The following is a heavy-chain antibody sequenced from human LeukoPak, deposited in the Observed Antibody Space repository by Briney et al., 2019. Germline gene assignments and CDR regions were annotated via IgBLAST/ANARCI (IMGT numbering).Heavy chain of an antibody. J-gene: IGHJ3*02. CDR3: ARNIVPAVFAFDI. CDR2: ISGSGGST. Sequence: PGGSLRLSCAASGFTFSSYAMSWVRQAPGKGLEWVSAISGSGGSTYYADSVKGRFTISRDNSKNTLYLQMNSLRAEDMAVYYCARNIVPAVFAFDIWGQGTMVTVSS. D-gene: IGHD2-8*01. CDR1: GFTFSSYA. V-gene: IGHV3-23*01.